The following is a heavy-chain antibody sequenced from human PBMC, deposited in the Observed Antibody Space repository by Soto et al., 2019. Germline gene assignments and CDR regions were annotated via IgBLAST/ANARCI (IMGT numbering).Heavy chain of an antibody. CDR2: ISYDGSNK. Sequence: LRLSCAASGFTFSSYAMHWVRQAPGKGLEWVAVISYDGSNKYYADSVKGRFTISRDNSKNTLYLQMNSLRAEDTAVYYCARDRDSSGYYGFDYWGQGTLVTVSS. J-gene: IGHJ4*02. D-gene: IGHD3-22*01. V-gene: IGHV3-30-3*01. CDR1: GFTFSSYA. CDR3: ARDRDSSGYYGFDY.